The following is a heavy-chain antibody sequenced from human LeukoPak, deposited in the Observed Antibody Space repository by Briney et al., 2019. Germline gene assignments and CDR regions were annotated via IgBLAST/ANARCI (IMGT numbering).Heavy chain of an antibody. J-gene: IGHJ6*03. D-gene: IGHD3-10*01. CDR2: ITSYNGNS. CDR1: GGTFSSYA. V-gene: IGHV1-18*01. CDR3: ARIGRGTAYYYYYMDV. Sequence: ASVKVSCKASGGTFSSYAISWVRQAPGQGLEWMGWITSYNGNSKYDQKFQDRVTLTTDTSTSTAYMELRSLRSDDTAVYYCARIGRGTAYYYYYMDVWGKGTTVTISS.